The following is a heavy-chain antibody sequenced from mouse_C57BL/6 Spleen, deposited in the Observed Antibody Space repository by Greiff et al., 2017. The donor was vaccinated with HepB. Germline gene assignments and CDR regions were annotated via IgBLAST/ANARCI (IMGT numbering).Heavy chain of an antibody. CDR3: ARGATMVTTDFAY. CDR2: INPSTGGT. D-gene: IGHD2-2*01. V-gene: IGHV1-42*01. CDR1: GYSFTGYY. Sequence: VQLKQSGPELVKPGASVKISCKASGYSFTGYYMNWVKQSPEKSLEWIGEINPSTGGTTYNQKFKAKATLTVDKSSSTAYMQLKSLTSEDSAVYYCARGATMVTTDFAYWGQGTLVTVSA. J-gene: IGHJ3*01.